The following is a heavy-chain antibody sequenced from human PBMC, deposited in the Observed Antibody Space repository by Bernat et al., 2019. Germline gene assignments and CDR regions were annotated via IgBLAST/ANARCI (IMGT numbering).Heavy chain of an antibody. Sequence: QVQLQESGPGLVKPSQTLSLACTVSGGSISSGFNYWTWIRQRPSKGLEWIGYIYYSGSTDYNPSLKSRVTISVDTSKNQFSLKLSSVTAADTAVYYCARGGLGGNYGNWYFDLWGRGTLVTVSS. CDR1: GGSISSGFNY. CDR2: IYYSGST. V-gene: IGHV4-31*03. CDR3: ARGGLGGNYGNWYFDL. D-gene: IGHD4-23*01. J-gene: IGHJ2*01.